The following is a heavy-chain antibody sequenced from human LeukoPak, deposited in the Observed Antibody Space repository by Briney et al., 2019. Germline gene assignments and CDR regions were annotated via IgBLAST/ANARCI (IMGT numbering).Heavy chain of an antibody. D-gene: IGHD4-17*01. CDR3: ARDDYGDYVTLFDY. Sequence: SVKVSCKASGGTFSSYAISWVRQAPGQGLEWMGGIIPIFGTANYAQKFQGRVTITADESTSTAYMELSSLRSEDTAVYYCARDDYGDYVTLFDYWGQGTLVTVSS. V-gene: IGHV1-69*13. CDR1: GGTFSSYA. J-gene: IGHJ4*02. CDR2: IIPIFGTA.